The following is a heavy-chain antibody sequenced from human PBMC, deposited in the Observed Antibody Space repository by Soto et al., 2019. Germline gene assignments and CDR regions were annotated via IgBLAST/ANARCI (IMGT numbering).Heavy chain of an antibody. V-gene: IGHV1-24*01. D-gene: IGHD2-8*01. CDR1: GHTLNELS. Sequence: SVKVSCKISGHTLNELSIHWVRQAPGKGLEWMGGFDPEGGEAIYAQKWHGRVTVTEDTVTDTAYMELSGLNSDDRAVYYCARVDSTDCSNGVRSCFYNHNMDGWG. CDR2: FDPEGGEA. CDR3: ARVDSTDCSNGVRSCFYNHNMDG. J-gene: IGHJ6*02.